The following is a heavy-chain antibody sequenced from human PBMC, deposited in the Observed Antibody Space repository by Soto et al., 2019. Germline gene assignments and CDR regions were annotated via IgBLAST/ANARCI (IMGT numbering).Heavy chain of an antibody. CDR2: INHSGST. J-gene: IGHJ6*03. V-gene: IGHV4-34*01. Sequence: SETLSLTCTVYGGSFSGYYWSWIRQPPGKGLEWIGEINHSGSTNYNPSLKSRVTISVDTSKNQFSLKLSSVTAADTAVYYCAREAGGYYYYYYMDVWGKGTTVTVSS. CDR3: AREAGGYYYYYYMDV. D-gene: IGHD6-19*01. CDR1: GGSFSGYY.